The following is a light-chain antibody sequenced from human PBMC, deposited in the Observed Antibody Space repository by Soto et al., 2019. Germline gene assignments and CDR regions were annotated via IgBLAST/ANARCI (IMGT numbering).Light chain of an antibody. CDR3: CSYAGSYSYV. CDR2: DIS. J-gene: IGLJ1*01. V-gene: IGLV2-11*01. CDR1: SYDVGDYKY. Sequence: QSALTQPRSVSGSPGQSVTISCTGTSYDVGDYKYVSWYRQHPGKAPKLMIYDISERPSGVPDRFSGSKSGNTASLTISGLQSEDEADYYCCSYAGSYSYVFGTGTKLTVL.